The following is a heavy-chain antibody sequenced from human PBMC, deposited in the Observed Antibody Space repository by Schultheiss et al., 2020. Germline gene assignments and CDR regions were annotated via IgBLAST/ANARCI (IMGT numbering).Heavy chain of an antibody. V-gene: IGHV3-30*03. J-gene: IGHJ6*02. CDR1: GFTFSSYG. Sequence: GESLKISCAASGFTFSSYGMHWVRQAPGKGLEWVAVISYDGSNKYYADSVKGRFTISRDNSKNTLYLQMNSLRAEDTAVYYCARVPDYYGMDVWGQGTTVTGYS. CDR2: ISYDGSNK. CDR3: ARVPDYYGMDV.